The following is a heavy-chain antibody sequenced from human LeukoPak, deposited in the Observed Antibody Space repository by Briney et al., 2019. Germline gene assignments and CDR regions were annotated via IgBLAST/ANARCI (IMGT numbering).Heavy chain of an antibody. CDR1: GFTFSSYS. V-gene: IGHV3-21*01. CDR2: ISSSSSYI. J-gene: IGHJ4*02. Sequence: GGSLRLSCAASGFTFSSYSMNWVRQAPGKGLEWVSSISSSSSYIYYADSVKGRFTISRDNAKNSLYLQMNSLRAEDMAVYYCARESYDSSGVYFDYWGQGTLVTVSS. CDR3: ARESYDSSGVYFDY. D-gene: IGHD3-22*01.